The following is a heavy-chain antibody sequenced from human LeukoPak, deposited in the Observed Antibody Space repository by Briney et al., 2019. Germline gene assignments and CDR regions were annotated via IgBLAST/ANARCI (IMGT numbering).Heavy chain of an antibody. J-gene: IGHJ4*02. D-gene: IGHD3-10*01. CDR3: ASALQPYYYYGSGSISYFDF. Sequence: SETLSLTCTVSGDSLSSSSSYWGWIRQPPGEGLEWIGSIYYSGSTYYNTSLKSRVTISVDTSKNQFSLKLTSVTAADTAVYYCASALQPYYYYGSGSISYFDFWGQGTLVTVSS. CDR1: GDSLSSSSSY. V-gene: IGHV4-39*01. CDR2: IYYSGST.